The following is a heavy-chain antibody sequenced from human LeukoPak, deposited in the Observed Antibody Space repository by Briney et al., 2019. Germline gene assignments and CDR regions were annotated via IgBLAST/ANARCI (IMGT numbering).Heavy chain of an antibody. V-gene: IGHV1-46*01. D-gene: IGHD3-22*01. CDR3: VRYGTYYYDSSGYHAFDY. CDR1: GHTFTSYY. CDR2: INPSGGST. Sequence: ASVKVSCKASGHTFTSYYMHWVRQAPGQGLEWMGIINPSGGSTSYAQKFQGRVTMTRDTSTSTVYMELSSLRSEDTAVYYCVRYGTYYYDSSGYHAFDYWGQGTLVTVSS. J-gene: IGHJ4*02.